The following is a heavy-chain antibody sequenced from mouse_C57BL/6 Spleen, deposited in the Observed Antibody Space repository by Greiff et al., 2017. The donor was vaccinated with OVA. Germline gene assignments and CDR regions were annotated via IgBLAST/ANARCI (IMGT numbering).Heavy chain of an antibody. J-gene: IGHJ2*01. V-gene: IGHV5-16*01. CDR3: ARDAQSLFDY. CDR2: INYDGSST. CDR1: GFTFSDYY. Sequence: EVMLVESEGGLVQPGSSMKLSCTASGFTFSDYYMAWVRQVPDKGLEWVANINYDGSSTYYLDSLKSRFIISRDNAKNLLYLQMSSLTSEDTATYYCARDAQSLFDYWGQGTTLTVSS.